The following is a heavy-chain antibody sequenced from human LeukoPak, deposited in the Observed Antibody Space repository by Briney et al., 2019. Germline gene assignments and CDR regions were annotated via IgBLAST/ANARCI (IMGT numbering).Heavy chain of an antibody. J-gene: IGHJ3*02. CDR1: GFSLSTSGVS. V-gene: IGHV2-5*02. CDR2: IYWDDDK. D-gene: IGHD5-18*01. Sequence: SGPTLVNPTQTLTLTCTFSGFSLSTSGVSVGWIRQPPGKALEWVALIYWDDDKRYSPSLKTRLTITKDTSKNQVVLTMTNMDPVDTATYYCARIRSVQAGRGDAFDIWGQGTMVTVSS. CDR3: ARIRSVQAGRGDAFDI.